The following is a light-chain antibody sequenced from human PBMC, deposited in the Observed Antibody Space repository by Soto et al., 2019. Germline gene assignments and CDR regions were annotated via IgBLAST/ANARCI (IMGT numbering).Light chain of an antibody. Sequence: DIQMTQSPPSLSASVGDRVTITCRASQGIRNYVAWYQQIPGKAPKLLIYAASTLQSGVPSRFSGSGSGTDFTLTINGLQPEDVATYSCQKYSSDPVFGPGTKVEIK. CDR1: QGIRNY. V-gene: IGKV1-27*01. J-gene: IGKJ3*01. CDR2: AAS. CDR3: QKYSSDPV.